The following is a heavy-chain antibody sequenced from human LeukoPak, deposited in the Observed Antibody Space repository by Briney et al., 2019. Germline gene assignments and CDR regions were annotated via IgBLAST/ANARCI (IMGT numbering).Heavy chain of an antibody. CDR1: GGSISSGGYS. Sequence: PSETLSLTCAVSGGSISSGGYSWSWIRQPPGKGLEWIGYVYYSGSTYYNPSLKSRVTISVDTSKNQFSLKLSSVTVADTAVYYCARAQSDSGDNLGYCTNGVCYFGLLDYWGQGTLVTVSS. D-gene: IGHD2-8*01. CDR3: ARAQSDSGDNLGYCTNGVCYFGLLDY. CDR2: VYYSGST. V-gene: IGHV4-30-2*03. J-gene: IGHJ4*02.